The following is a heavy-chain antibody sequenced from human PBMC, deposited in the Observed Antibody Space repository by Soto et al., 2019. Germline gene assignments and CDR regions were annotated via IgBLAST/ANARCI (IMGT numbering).Heavy chain of an antibody. J-gene: IGHJ4*02. V-gene: IGHV3-30*18. CDR3: AKEWGLVPAAYFDY. D-gene: IGHD2-2*01. Sequence: QVQLVESGGGVVQPGRSLRLSCAASGFTFSSYGMHWLSQAPGKGLEWVAVISYDGSNKYYADSVKGRFTISRDNSKNTLYLQMNSLRAEDTAVYYCAKEWGLVPAAYFDYWGQGTLVTVSS. CDR2: ISYDGSNK. CDR1: GFTFSSYG.